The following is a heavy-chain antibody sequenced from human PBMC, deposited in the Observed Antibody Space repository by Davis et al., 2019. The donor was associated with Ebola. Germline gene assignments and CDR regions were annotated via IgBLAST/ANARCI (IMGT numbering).Heavy chain of an antibody. J-gene: IGHJ4*02. D-gene: IGHD2-21*02. Sequence: PGGSLRLSCAASGFTFSSYAMSWVRQAPGKGLEWVSTISGTGGSTYYADSVKGRFTISRDNSKNTLYLQMNSLRAEDSAVYYCARRAGGDLDYWGQGTPVTVSS. CDR1: GFTFSSYA. V-gene: IGHV3-23*01. CDR2: ISGTGGST. CDR3: ARRAGGDLDY.